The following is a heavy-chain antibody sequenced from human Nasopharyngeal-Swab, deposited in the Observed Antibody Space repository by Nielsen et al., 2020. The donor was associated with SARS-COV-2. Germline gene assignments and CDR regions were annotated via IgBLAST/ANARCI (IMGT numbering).Heavy chain of an antibody. D-gene: IGHD3-16*02. J-gene: IGHJ4*02. V-gene: IGHV1-18*04. CDR3: ARDLFVWGSYRNFDY. CDR1: GYTFSSYG. CDR2: ISTYNGDT. Sequence: ASVKVSCKASGYTFSSYGISWVRQAPGQGLEWMGWISTYNGDTNYGRKFQGRVTMTTDTATNTAYMELRSLRSDDTAVYHCARDLFVWGSYRNFDYWGQGTRVTVSS.